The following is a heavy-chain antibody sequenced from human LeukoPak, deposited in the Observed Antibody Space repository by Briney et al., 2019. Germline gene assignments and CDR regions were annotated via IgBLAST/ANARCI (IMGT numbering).Heavy chain of an antibody. V-gene: IGHV4-31*03. J-gene: IGHJ5*02. CDR2: IYYSGST. CDR3: ARVVRRPSAWFDP. D-gene: IGHD3-3*01. CDR1: GGSISSGGYY. Sequence: SETLSLTCTVSGGSISSGGYYWSWIRQHPGKGLEWSGYIYYSGSTYYNPSLKSRVTISVDTSKNQFSLKLSSVTAADTAVYYCARVVRRPSAWFDPWGQGTLVTVSS.